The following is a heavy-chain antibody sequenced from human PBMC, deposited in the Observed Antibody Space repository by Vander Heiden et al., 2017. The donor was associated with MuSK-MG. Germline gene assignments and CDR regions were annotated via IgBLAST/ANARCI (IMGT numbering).Heavy chain of an antibody. Sequence: QVQLVQSGAEVKTPGPSVKVSCTASGGPFSSYASSWVRQAPGQGLEWMGRIIPILGIANYAQKFQGRVTITADKSTSTAYMELSSLRSEDTAVYYCARAHCSSTSFYAYNWFDPWGQGTLVTVSS. CDR1: GGPFSSYA. J-gene: IGHJ5*02. CDR3: ARAHCSSTSFYAYNWFDP. V-gene: IGHV1-69*04. CDR2: IIPILGIA. D-gene: IGHD2-2*01.